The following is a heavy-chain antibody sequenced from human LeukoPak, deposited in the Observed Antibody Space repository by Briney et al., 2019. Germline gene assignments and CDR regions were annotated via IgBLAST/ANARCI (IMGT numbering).Heavy chain of an antibody. V-gene: IGHV3-30*03. Sequence: GGSLRLSCAASGFTFSSYGMHWVRQAPGKGLEWVAVISYDGSNKYYADSVKGRFTISRDNAKNSLYLQMNSLRAEDTAVYYCARSSSSIDSWGQGTLVTVSS. CDR2: ISYDGSNK. J-gene: IGHJ4*02. CDR3: ARSSSSIDS. D-gene: IGHD2-2*01. CDR1: GFTFSSYG.